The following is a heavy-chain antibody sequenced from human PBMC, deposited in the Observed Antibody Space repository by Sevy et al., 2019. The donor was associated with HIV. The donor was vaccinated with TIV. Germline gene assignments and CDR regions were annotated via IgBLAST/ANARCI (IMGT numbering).Heavy chain of an antibody. CDR2: ISSSSNYI. J-gene: IGHJ4*02. D-gene: IGHD6-6*01. V-gene: IGHV3-21*01. Sequence: GGSLRLSCVVSGFTFSKYPMNWVRQAPGKGLEWVSSISSSSNYIYYGDSVKGRFTISRDNAKNSLYLQMNSLRAEDTAVYYCARKMEQLVPDYWGQGTLVTVSP. CDR1: GFTFSKYP. CDR3: ARKMEQLVPDY.